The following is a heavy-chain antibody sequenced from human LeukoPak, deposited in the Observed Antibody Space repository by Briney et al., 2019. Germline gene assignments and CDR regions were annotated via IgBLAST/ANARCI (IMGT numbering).Heavy chain of an antibody. D-gene: IGHD1-20*01. CDR2: IYYSGST. J-gene: IGHJ5*02. CDR3: ARLGRDNYNLDP. CDR1: VGSISSSSYY. Sequence: SETLSLTCTVSVGSISSSSYYWGWIRQPPGKGLEWIGSIYYSGSTYYNPSLKSRVTISVDTSKNQFSLKLSSVTAADTAVYYCARLGRDNYNLDPWGQGTLVTVSS. V-gene: IGHV4-39*07.